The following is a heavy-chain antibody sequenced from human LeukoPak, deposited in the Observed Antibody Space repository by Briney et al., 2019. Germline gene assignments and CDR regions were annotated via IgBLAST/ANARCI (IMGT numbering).Heavy chain of an antibody. CDR2: INHSGST. CDR3: ARGRRRDGADY. J-gene: IGHJ4*02. Sequence: SETLSLTCAVYGGSFSGYYWSWIRPPPGKGLEWIGEINHSGSTNYNPSLKSRVTISVDTSKNQFSLKLSSVTAADTAVYYCARGRRRDGADYWGQGALVTVSS. V-gene: IGHV4-34*01. CDR1: GGSFSGYY. D-gene: IGHD5-24*01.